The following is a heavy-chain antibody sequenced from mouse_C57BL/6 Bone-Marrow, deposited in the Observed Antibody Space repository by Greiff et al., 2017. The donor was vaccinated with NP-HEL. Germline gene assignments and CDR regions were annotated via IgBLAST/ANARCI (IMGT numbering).Heavy chain of an antibody. V-gene: IGHV1-80*01. J-gene: IGHJ3*01. Sequence: QVQLQQSGAELVKPGASVKISCTASGFAFSSYWMNWVHQSPGKGLEWIGTIYRGDGDTNYNGKFKGKATLTADKSSNTAYMQFSSLTSDDSAVYFCARGAYWGQGTLVTVSA. CDR3: ARGAY. CDR2: IYRGDGDT. CDR1: GFAFSSYW.